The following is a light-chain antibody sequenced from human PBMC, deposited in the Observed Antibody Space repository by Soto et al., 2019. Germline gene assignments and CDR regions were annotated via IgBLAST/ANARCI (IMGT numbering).Light chain of an antibody. Sequence: EIVMTQSPVALSVSPGESAALYCRASQSVGRNFAWYQQRPGQAPRVLIDGTSTRATGVPARFSGSGSGTDXTXTISSLQSEDFAVYYCQQYNKWPYTLGQGTRLEIK. V-gene: IGKV3-15*01. CDR3: QQYNKWPYT. CDR1: QSVGRN. CDR2: GTS. J-gene: IGKJ2*01.